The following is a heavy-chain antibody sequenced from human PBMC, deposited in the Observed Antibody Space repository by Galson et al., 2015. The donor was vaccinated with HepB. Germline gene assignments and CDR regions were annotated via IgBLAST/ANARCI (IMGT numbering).Heavy chain of an antibody. CDR1: GGSLSGTKW. V-gene: IGHV4-4*02. D-gene: IGHD1/OR15-1a*01. CDR2: IYHSGSP. CDR3: ARLATRTGPSDS. J-gene: IGHJ4*02. Sequence: LSLTCAVSGGSLSGTKWWNWVRQPPGKGLEWIGEIYHSGSPNYNPSVKSRVTLSVDKSKNHISLRLTSVTAADTAVYYCARLATRTGPSDSWGQGTLVTVAS.